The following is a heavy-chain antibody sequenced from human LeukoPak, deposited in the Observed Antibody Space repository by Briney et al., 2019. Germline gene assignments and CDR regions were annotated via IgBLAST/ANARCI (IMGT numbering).Heavy chain of an antibody. CDR3: ARSIGLTGGGVDV. J-gene: IGHJ6*02. Sequence: GSLRLSCAASGFTFRDYNMNWVRQAPGKGLEWVSYITDSGSTIHYADSVNGRFTISRDNAKNSLYLQMNSLRAEDSAVYYCARSIGLTGGGVDVWGRGTTVTVSS. CDR1: GFTFRDYN. V-gene: IGHV3-11*01. CDR2: ITDSGSTI. D-gene: IGHD3-9*01.